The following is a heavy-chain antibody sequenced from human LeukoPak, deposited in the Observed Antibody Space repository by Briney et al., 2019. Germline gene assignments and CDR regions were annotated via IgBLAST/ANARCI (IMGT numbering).Heavy chain of an antibody. D-gene: IGHD6-6*01. V-gene: IGHV4-4*07. CDR3: ASYSSSSGWFDP. J-gene: IGHJ5*02. Sequence: SETLSLTCTVSGGSISSYYWSWIRQPAGKGLEWIGRIYTSGSTNYNPSLKSRVTMSVDTSKNQFSLKLTSVTAAGTAVYYCASYSSSSGWFDPWGQGTLVTVSS. CDR2: IYTSGST. CDR1: GGSISSYY.